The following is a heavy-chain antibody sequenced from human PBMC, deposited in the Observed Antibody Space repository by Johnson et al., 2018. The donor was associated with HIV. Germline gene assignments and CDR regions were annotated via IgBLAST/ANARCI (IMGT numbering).Heavy chain of an antibody. J-gene: IGHJ3*02. Sequence: EVQLVESGGGLVQPGGSLRLSCAASGFTFSSYAMHWVRQAPGKGLEYVSAISSNVGSTSYANSVKGRFTISRETSKNTLYLQMGSLRAEDMAVYYCARGEGRIRHAFDIWGQGTMVTVAS. CDR3: ARGEGRIRHAFDI. CDR2: ISSNVGST. D-gene: IGHD2/OR15-2a*01. V-gene: IGHV3-64*01. CDR1: GFTFSSYA.